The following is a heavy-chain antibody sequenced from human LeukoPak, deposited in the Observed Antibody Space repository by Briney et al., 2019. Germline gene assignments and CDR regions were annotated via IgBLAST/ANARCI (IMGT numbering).Heavy chain of an antibody. J-gene: IGHJ4*02. CDR3: AEKDGTL. CDR2: FSHSGST. D-gene: IGHD1/OR15-1a*01. V-gene: IGHV4-59*01. CDR1: SGSISSSY. Sequence: PSETLSLTCSVSSGSISSSYWTWIRQPPGKGLEWIGHFSHSGSTNCNPSLNSRVTISVDTSKNQFSLNLRSVTAADTAVYYCAEKDGTLWGQGLLVTVAS.